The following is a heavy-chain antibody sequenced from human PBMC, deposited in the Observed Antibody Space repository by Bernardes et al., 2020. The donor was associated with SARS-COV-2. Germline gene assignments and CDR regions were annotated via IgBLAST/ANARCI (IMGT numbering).Heavy chain of an antibody. D-gene: IGHD1-26*01. CDR3: ARDSGSYGVDP. Sequence: SETLSLTCAVYGGSFSGYYWSWIRQPPGKGLEWIGEINHSGSTNYNPSLKSRVTISVDTSKNQFSLKLSSVTAADTAVYYCARDSGSYGVDPWGQGTLVTVSS. CDR1: GGSFSGYY. CDR2: INHSGST. J-gene: IGHJ5*02. V-gene: IGHV4-34*01.